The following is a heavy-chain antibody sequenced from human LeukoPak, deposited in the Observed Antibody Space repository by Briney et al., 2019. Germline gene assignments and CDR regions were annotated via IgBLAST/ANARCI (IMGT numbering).Heavy chain of an antibody. CDR3: ARNYYEPTYDYYFDC. CDR2: ISGSGAST. D-gene: IGHD1-26*01. V-gene: IGHV3-23*01. CDR1: GFTFRSYA. J-gene: IGHJ4*02. Sequence: PGGSLRLSCAASGFTFRSYAMSWVVQAPGKGLEWVSAISGSGASTYYADSVRGRFTISRDNSKNTLYLHMNSLRAEDTALYYCARNYYEPTYDYYFDCWGQGTLVTVSS.